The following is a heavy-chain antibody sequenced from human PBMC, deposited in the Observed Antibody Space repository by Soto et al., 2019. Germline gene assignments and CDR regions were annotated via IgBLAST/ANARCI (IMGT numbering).Heavy chain of an antibody. D-gene: IGHD3-22*01. CDR1: GGSISSGGYS. CDR2: IYHGST. Sequence: QLQLQESGSGLVKASQTLSLTCAVSGGSISSGGYSWSWIRQPPGKGLEWIGYIYHGSTYYNPSLKSRATLSXDXSKNQFSLKLSSVTAADTAVYYCASSGSRGIGAFDIWGQGTMVTVSS. CDR3: ASSGSRGIGAFDI. J-gene: IGHJ3*02. V-gene: IGHV4-30-2*01.